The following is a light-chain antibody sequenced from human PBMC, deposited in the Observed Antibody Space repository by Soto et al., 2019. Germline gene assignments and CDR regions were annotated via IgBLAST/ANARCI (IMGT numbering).Light chain of an antibody. CDR1: ESVRTS. CDR3: QLYADWPRT. CDR2: GAS. V-gene: IGKV3-15*01. J-gene: IGKJ5*01. Sequence: EVVLTQSPATLSVSPGERATLSCRASESVRTSLAWYQQKPGRSPSLLIFGASTRATGLPARFSGSGSGEEFSLSISSLQAENFPVYFCQLYADWPRTF.